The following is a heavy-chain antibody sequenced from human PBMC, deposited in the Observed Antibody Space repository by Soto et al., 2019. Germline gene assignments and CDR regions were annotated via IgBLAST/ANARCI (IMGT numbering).Heavy chain of an antibody. J-gene: IGHJ6*03. Sequence: SETLSLTCTVSGGSISSGGYYWSWIRQHPGKGLEWIGYIYYSGSTYYNPSLKSRVTISVDTSKNQFSLKPSSVTAADTAVYYCARGARFGHRRYMDVWGKGTTVTVS. CDR1: GGSISSGGYY. D-gene: IGHD3-10*01. CDR3: ARGARFGHRRYMDV. V-gene: IGHV4-31*03. CDR2: IYYSGST.